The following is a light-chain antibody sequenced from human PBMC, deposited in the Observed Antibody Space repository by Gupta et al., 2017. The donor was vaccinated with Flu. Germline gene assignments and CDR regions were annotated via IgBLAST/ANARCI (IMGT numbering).Light chain of an antibody. Sequence: SYGLTQPLSVSVALGQTARIPCGGTNIGRTNVHWYQQKPGQAPVLVIYRDYNRPSGTPERFSGSNSGNTATLIISRVQVGDEADYYCQIWDTNTGVFGGGTKLTVL. CDR3: QIWDTNTGV. CDR2: RDY. CDR1: NIGRTN. J-gene: IGLJ2*01. V-gene: IGLV3-9*01.